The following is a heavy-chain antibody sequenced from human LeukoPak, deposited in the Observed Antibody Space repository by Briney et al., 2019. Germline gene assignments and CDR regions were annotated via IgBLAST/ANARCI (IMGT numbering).Heavy chain of an antibody. Sequence: ASVKVSCKASGYTFTSYAISWVRQAPGQGLEWMGWINPNSGGTNYAQKFQGRVTMTRDTSISTAYMELTRLRSDDTAVYYCARGDSAWYDRPYDYWGQGTLVTVSS. CDR2: INPNSGGT. CDR3: ARGDSAWYDRPYDY. J-gene: IGHJ4*02. CDR1: GYTFTSYA. D-gene: IGHD6-19*01. V-gene: IGHV1-2*02.